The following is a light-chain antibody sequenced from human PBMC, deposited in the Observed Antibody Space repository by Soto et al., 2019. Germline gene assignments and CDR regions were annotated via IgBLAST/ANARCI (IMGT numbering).Light chain of an antibody. CDR3: CSYAGSYTSYV. J-gene: IGLJ1*01. CDR1: SSDLGSYNL. V-gene: IGLV2-11*01. CDR2: DVS. Sequence: QSALTQPASVPGSPGQSITLSCTGTSSDLGSYNLVSWYQQHPGKAPKLMIYDVSKRPSGVPDRFSGSKSGNTASLTISGLQAEDEADYYCCSYAGSYTSYVFGTGTKVTVL.